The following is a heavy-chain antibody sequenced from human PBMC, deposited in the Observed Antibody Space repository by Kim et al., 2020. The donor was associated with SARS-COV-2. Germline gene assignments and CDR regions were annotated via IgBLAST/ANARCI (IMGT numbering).Heavy chain of an antibody. CDR1: GGSISSSSYY. J-gene: IGHJ4*02. V-gene: IGHV4-39*07. D-gene: IGHD1-26*01. Sequence: SETLSLTCTVSGGSISSSSYYWGWIRQPPGKGLEWIGSIYYSGSTYYNPSLKSRVTISVDTSKNQFSLKLSSVTAADTAVYYCARDRKGGAFDYWGQGTL. CDR2: IYYSGST. CDR3: ARDRKGGAFDY.